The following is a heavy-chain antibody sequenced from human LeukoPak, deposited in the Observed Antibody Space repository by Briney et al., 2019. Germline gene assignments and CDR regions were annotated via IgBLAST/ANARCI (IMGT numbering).Heavy chain of an antibody. V-gene: IGHV4-34*01. D-gene: IGHD1-26*01. J-gene: IGHJ5*02. CDR1: GGSFSGYY. Sequence: SETLSLTCAVYGGSFSGYYWSWIRQPPGKGLEWIGEINHSGSTNYNSSLKSRVTISVDTSKNQFSLKLSSVTAADTAVYYCARGWSVGAELDNWFDPWGQGTLVTVSS. CDR2: INHSGST. CDR3: ARGWSVGAELDNWFDP.